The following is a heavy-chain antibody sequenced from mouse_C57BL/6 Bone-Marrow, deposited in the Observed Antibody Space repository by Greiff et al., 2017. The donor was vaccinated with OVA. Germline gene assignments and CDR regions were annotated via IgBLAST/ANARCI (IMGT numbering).Heavy chain of an antibody. Sequence: EVQLQQSGAELVRPGASVKLSCTASGFNIKDYYMHWVKQRPEQGLEWIGRIDPEDGDTEYAPKFQGKATMTADTSSNTAYLQLSSLTSEDTAVYYCTTWDYGSSYDYAMDYWGQGTSVTVSS. CDR1: GFNIKDYY. D-gene: IGHD1-1*01. V-gene: IGHV14-1*01. CDR2: IDPEDGDT. J-gene: IGHJ4*01. CDR3: TTWDYGSSYDYAMDY.